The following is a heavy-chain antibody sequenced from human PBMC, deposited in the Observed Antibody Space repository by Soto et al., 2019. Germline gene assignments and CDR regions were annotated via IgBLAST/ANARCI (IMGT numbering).Heavy chain of an antibody. D-gene: IGHD2-8*01. CDR1: GYSFTDYH. V-gene: IGHV1-2*04. CDR2: INPKSGGA. Sequence: ASVKVSCKXSGYSFTDYHIHWVRQAPGQELEWLGRINPKSGGASTAQKFQGWVTMTTDTSISTASMELTRLTSDDTAIYYCARGDSTDCSNGVCSFFYNHDMDVWGQGTTVTVSS. J-gene: IGHJ6*02. CDR3: ARGDSTDCSNGVCSFFYNHDMDV.